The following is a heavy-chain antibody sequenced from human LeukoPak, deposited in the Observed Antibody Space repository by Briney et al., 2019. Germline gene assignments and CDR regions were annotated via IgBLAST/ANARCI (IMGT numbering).Heavy chain of an antibody. CDR3: ATSFRKRFLEPWDNWFDP. J-gene: IGHJ5*02. D-gene: IGHD3-3*01. Sequence: SETLSLTCTVSGDSITNHRCSWIRQPPGKGLEWIGHIYTSGSPDYNPSLKSRVTISVDTSNSQFSLNVTSVTAADTAVYYCATSFRKRFLEPWDNWFDPWGLGALVTVSS. CDR2: IYTSGSP. V-gene: IGHV4-4*08. CDR1: GDSITNHR.